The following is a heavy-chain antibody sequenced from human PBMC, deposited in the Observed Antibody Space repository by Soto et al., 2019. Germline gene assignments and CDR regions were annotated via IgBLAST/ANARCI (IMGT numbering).Heavy chain of an antibody. J-gene: IGHJ4*02. CDR1: GFTFNSYS. CDR2: IGVGVT. V-gene: IGHV3-23*01. CDR3: AKHLKKGTSDY. Sequence: GGSLRLSCAASGFTFNSYSMSWVRQPPGKGLEWVSAIGVGVTYYADSVKGRFTISRDDSKNTLFLQMNSLRAEDTAVYYCAKHLKKGTSDYWGQGILVTVSS. D-gene: IGHD1-7*01.